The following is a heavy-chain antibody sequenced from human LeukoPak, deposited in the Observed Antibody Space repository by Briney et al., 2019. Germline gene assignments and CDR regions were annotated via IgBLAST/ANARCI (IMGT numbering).Heavy chain of an antibody. Sequence: PGGSLRLSCAASGFTFSSYGMHWVRQAPGKGLEWVAVIWYDGSNKYYADSVKGRFTISRDNSKNTLYLQMNSLRAKDTAVYYCAKDLYYDSSGYSNDYWGQGTLVTVSS. CDR2: IWYDGSNK. V-gene: IGHV3-33*06. CDR1: GFTFSSYG. D-gene: IGHD3-22*01. CDR3: AKDLYYDSSGYSNDY. J-gene: IGHJ4*02.